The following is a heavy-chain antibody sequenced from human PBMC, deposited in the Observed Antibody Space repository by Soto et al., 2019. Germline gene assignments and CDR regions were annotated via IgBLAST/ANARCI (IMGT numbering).Heavy chain of an antibody. V-gene: IGHV3-7*05. J-gene: IGHJ3*02. Sequence: ESGGGLVQPGGSLRLSCAASGFSFRSHWMSWVRQAPGKGLEWVANIKQDGSEKYYVDSVKGRFTISRDNAKNSLYLQMNTLRAEDTAVYYCATNGFDIWGQGTMVTVSS. CDR1: GFSFRSHW. CDR2: IKQDGSEK. CDR3: ATNGFDI.